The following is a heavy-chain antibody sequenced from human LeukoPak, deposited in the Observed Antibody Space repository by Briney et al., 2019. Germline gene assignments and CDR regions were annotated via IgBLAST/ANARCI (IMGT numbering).Heavy chain of an antibody. Sequence: PSETLSLTCAVSGGSISSSSYYWGWIRQHPGKGLEWIGYIYYSGSTYYNPSLKSRVTISVDTSKNQFSLKLSSVTAADTAVYYCARVVVVPAAIHFDYWGQGTLVTVSS. CDR1: GGSISSSSYY. D-gene: IGHD2-2*02. CDR2: IYYSGST. CDR3: ARVVVVPAAIHFDY. J-gene: IGHJ4*02. V-gene: IGHV4-31*11.